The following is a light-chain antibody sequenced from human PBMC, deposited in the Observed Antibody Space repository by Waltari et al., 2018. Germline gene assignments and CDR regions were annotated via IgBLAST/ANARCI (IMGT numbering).Light chain of an antibody. CDR2: RNN. CDR3: ATWDGSLTAWV. CDR1: TSNIGRNY. V-gene: IGLV1-47*01. Sequence: QSVPTQPLSASGTPRQRVTISSSGRTSNIGRNYASWYQQFQGTAPKLLVYRNNVRPSGVPDRISGSKSGTSASLAISGLRSEDEADYYCATWDGSLTAWVFGGGTKVTVL. J-gene: IGLJ3*02.